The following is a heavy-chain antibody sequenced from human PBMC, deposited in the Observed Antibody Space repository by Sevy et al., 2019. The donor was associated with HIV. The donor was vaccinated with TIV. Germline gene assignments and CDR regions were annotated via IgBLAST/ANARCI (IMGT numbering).Heavy chain of an antibody. CDR2: ISHIGST. V-gene: IGHV4-34*01. CDR3: ASSMASFQRGPLGLFFRVYSNCLGP. J-gene: IGHJ5*02. CDR1: GGSFSDYY. Sequence: SETLSLTCAVYGGSFSDYYWSWIRQPPGGGLEWIGEISHIGSTNYNPSRKSRVTMSLDTSTNQFSLKLKSMTAADTAVYYCASSMASFQRGPLGLFFRVYSNCLGPWGQGTLVTVSS. D-gene: IGHD1-1*01.